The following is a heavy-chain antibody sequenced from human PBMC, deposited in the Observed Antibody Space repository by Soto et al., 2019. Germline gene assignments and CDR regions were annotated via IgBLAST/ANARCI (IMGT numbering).Heavy chain of an antibody. CDR1: GFRFTSYW. CDR2: IDPSASYT. V-gene: IGHV5-10-1*01. CDR3: ARHQAYDAFDI. J-gene: IGHJ3*02. Sequence: ESLKVSFECCGFRFTSYWIGRVRQMPGKGLEWMGRIDPSASYTNYSPSFQGHVTISADKSISNAYMRWSSLKASDTAMYYCARHQAYDAFDIWGQGTMVTVSS.